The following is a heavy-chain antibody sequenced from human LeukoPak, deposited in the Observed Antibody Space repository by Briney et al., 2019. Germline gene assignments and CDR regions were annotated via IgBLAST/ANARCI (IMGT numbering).Heavy chain of an antibody. V-gene: IGHV3-7*01. D-gene: IGHD4-17*01. Sequence: GRSLRLSCAASEFTFSSYWMSWVRQAPGKGLEWVANIKQDGGQIYYLESVKGRFTVSRDNAKNSLYLQMNSLRAEDTAVYYCARLGARQMLEYWGQGTLVTVSS. CDR2: IKQDGGQI. CDR1: EFTFSSYW. CDR3: ARLGARQMLEY. J-gene: IGHJ4*02.